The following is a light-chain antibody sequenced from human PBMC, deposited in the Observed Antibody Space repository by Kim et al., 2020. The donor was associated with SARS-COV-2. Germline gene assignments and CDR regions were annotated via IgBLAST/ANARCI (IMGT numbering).Light chain of an antibody. CDR1: QSVSNN. CDR2: GAS. Sequence: VSPGERATRSCRASQSVSNNLAWYQQKPGQAPRLLIHGASTRATGIPARFSGSGSGTEFTLSISSLQSEDFAIYYCQHYHNWPPYTFGQGTKLEI. J-gene: IGKJ2*01. CDR3: QHYHNWPPYT. V-gene: IGKV3-15*01.